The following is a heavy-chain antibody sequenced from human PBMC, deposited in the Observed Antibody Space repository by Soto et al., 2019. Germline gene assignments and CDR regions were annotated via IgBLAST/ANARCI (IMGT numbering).Heavy chain of an antibody. CDR3: ANRGVRVAGHFPF. CDR1: GLTFISEA. V-gene: IGHV3-23*01. Sequence: EVQLLESGGGLAQPGGSLRLSCAASGLTFISEAMSWVRQAPGKGLEWVSSISSSGDTTYYAGSVKGRFAISRDNSKSTVYLQMNTLRADYTAVYYCANRGVRVAGHFPFWGQGTLVTVSS. D-gene: IGHD6-19*01. J-gene: IGHJ3*01. CDR2: ISSSGDTT.